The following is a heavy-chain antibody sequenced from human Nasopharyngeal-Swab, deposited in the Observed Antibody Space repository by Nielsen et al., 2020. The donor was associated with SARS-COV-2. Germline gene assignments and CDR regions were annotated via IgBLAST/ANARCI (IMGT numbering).Heavy chain of an antibody. Sequence: GESLKISCAASGFTFSSYSMSWLRQAPGKGLEWVSTITGNGDTTYYADSVKGRFTISRDNSENTLYLQMKSLRAEDTGVYYCASLRADTPDFAYWGQGTLVTVSS. D-gene: IGHD2-15*01. V-gene: IGHV3-23*01. CDR1: GFTFSSYS. CDR2: ITGNGDTT. CDR3: ASLRADTPDFAY. J-gene: IGHJ4*02.